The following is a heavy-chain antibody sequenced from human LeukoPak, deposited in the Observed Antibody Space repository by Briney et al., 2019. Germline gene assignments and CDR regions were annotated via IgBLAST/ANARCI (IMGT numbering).Heavy chain of an antibody. CDR3: ATQIAARRDAFDI. Sequence: SETLSLTCTVSGYPISSGYYWGWIRQPPGKGLEWIGSIYHSGSTYYNPSLKSRVTISVDTSKNQFSLKLSSVTAADTAVYYCATQIAARRDAFDIWGQGTMVTVSS. D-gene: IGHD6-6*01. V-gene: IGHV4-38-2*02. CDR1: GYPISSGYY. J-gene: IGHJ3*02. CDR2: IYHSGST.